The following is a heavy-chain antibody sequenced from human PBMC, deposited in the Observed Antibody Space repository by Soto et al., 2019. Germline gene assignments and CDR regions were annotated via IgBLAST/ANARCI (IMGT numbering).Heavy chain of an antibody. V-gene: IGHV3-21*01. Sequence: GESLKISCAASGFTFSSYSMNWVRQAPGKGLEWVSSISSSSSYIYYADSVKGRFTISRDNAKNSLYLQMNSLRAEDTAVYYCARDGAFLRDYDFWSGYYGSYFDYWGQGTLVTVSS. CDR3: ARDGAFLRDYDFWSGYYGSYFDY. CDR2: ISSSSSYI. D-gene: IGHD3-3*01. CDR1: GFTFSSYS. J-gene: IGHJ4*02.